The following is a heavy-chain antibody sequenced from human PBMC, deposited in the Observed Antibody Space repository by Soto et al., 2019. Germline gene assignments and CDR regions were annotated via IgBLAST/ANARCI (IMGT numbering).Heavy chain of an antibody. CDR3: ARRGGGIAARLGAFDI. CDR2: IYHSGST. V-gene: IGHV4-59*12. Sequence: SETQSLTSPVSGCSISSYDWSWIRQPPGKGLEWIGEIYHSGSTNYNPSLKSRVTISVDKSKNQFSLKLSSVTAADTAVYYCARRGGGIAARLGAFDIWGQGTMVTVSS. J-gene: IGHJ3*02. D-gene: IGHD6-6*01. CDR1: GCSISSYD.